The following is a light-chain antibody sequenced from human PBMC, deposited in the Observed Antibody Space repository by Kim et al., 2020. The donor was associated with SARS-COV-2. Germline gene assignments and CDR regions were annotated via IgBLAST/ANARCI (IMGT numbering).Light chain of an antibody. CDR1: QSVSSY. J-gene: IGKJ3*01. CDR3: QQRGNWPFT. Sequence: LSPGERATLSCRASQSVSSYLAWYQQKPGQAPRLLIYDASNRATGIPARFSGSGSGTDFTLTISSLEPEDFAVYYCQQRGNWPFTFGPGTKVDIK. V-gene: IGKV3-11*01. CDR2: DAS.